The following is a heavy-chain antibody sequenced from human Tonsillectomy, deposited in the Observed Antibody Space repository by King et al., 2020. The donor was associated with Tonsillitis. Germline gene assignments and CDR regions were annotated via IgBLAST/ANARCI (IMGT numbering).Heavy chain of an antibody. Sequence: QLVQSGPEVKKPGTSVKVSCKASGFTFTSSAMQWVRQARGQRPEWIGWIVVGSGNTNYAQKFQERVTITRDMSTSTAYMELSSLRSEDTAVYYCAATEEQTHIIVRYFQHWGQGTLVTVSS. CDR2: IVVGSGNT. V-gene: IGHV1-58*02. J-gene: IGHJ1*01. D-gene: IGHD2/OR15-2a*01. CDR1: GFTFTSSA. CDR3: AATEEQTHIIVRYFQH.